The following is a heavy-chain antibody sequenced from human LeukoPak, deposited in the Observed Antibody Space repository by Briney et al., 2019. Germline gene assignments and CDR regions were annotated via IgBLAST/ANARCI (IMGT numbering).Heavy chain of an antibody. D-gene: IGHD1-26*01. CDR2: IYYSGST. V-gene: IGHV4-59*01. CDR1: GGSISTYY. CDR3: ARGRNRWELHY. Sequence: SETLSLTCTVSGGSISTYYWSWIRQPPGKGLEWIGYIYYSGSTNYNPSLKSLVTISVDTSKNQFSLKLSSVTAADTAVYYCARGRNRWELHYWGQGTLVTVSS. J-gene: IGHJ4*02.